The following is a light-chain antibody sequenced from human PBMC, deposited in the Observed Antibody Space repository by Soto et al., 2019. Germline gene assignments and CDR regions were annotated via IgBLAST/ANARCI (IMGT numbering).Light chain of an antibody. V-gene: IGKV1-9*01. CDR1: QGTSSY. Sequence: DIHLTPSPSFLSAVLGDRVTITCRASQGTSSYLAWFQQKPGRAPKLLIYGASTLQSGVPARFSGSGSGTDFTLTISNLQPEDFATYYCQHYNSYSEAFGQGTEVDI. CDR3: QHYNSYSEA. CDR2: GAS. J-gene: IGKJ1*01.